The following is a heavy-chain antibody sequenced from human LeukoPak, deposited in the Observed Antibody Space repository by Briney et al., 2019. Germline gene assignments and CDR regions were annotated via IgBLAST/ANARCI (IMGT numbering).Heavy chain of an antibody. CDR3: ARDSGCSNP. D-gene: IGHD6-19*01. J-gene: IGHJ5*02. CDR2: ISTYNSNT. Sequence: ASVKVSCKASGYTFSNYDISWGRQAPGQGLEWMGWISTYNSNTNYAQKFQGRVTMTTDTSTSTAYMELRSLTSDDTAVYYCARDSGCSNPWGQGTLVTVSS. CDR1: GYTFSNYD. V-gene: IGHV1-18*01.